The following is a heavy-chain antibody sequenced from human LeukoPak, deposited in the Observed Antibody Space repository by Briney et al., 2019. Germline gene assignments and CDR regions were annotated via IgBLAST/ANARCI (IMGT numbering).Heavy chain of an antibody. V-gene: IGHV3-21*01. CDR1: GFTFSSYN. CDR2: ISHSNSYI. J-gene: IGHJ3*02. CDR3: ARESRIQLWSAFDI. Sequence: PGGSLRLSCAASGFTFSSYNMNWVRQTPGKGLEWVSSISHSNSYIYYADSVKGRFTISRDNAKNSLYLQMNSLRAEDTAVYYCARESRIQLWSAFDIWGQGTMVTVSS. D-gene: IGHD5-18*01.